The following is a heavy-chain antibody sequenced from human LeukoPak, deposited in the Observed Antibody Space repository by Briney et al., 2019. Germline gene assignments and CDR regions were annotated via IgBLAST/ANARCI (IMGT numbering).Heavy chain of an antibody. Sequence: GGSLRLSCAASGFTFSDHYMDWVRQAPGKGLEWVSRIRTKAKSYTTEYAASVKGRFTISRDDSKNALYLQMNSLKTEDTAVYYCTRGNFWSGFYGMEVWGQGTTVIVSS. CDR2: IRTKAKSYTT. J-gene: IGHJ6*02. CDR1: GFTFSDHY. CDR3: TRGNFWSGFYGMEV. D-gene: IGHD3-3*01. V-gene: IGHV3-72*01.